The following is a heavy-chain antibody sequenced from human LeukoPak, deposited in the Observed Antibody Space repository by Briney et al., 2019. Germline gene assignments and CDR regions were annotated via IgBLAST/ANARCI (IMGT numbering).Heavy chain of an antibody. J-gene: IGHJ1*01. CDR2: INPNSGGT. D-gene: IGHD3-22*01. CDR3: ARALYYGSSGYYSSSYYYFQH. V-gene: IGHV1-2*02. CDR1: GYTFTSYY. Sequence: ASVKVSCKASGYTFTSYYLHWVRQAPGQGPEWMGWINPNSGGTNFAQKFQGRVTMTRDTSISTAYMELSRLRSDDTAEYYCARALYYGSSGYYSSSYYYFQHWGQGTLVTVSS.